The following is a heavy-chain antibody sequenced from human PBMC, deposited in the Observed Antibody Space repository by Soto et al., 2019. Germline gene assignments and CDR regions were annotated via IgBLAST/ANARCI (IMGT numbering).Heavy chain of an antibody. V-gene: IGHV3-11*06. Sequence: QVQLVESGGGLIKPGGSLRLSCAASGFTFSDYYMSWIRQAPGKGLEWVSYISSSSSYTNYADSVKGRFTISRDNAKNSLYLQTNSLRAEDTAVYSCARGLKKSFDLWGRGTQVTVSS. CDR1: GFTFSDYY. CDR2: ISSSSSYT. D-gene: IGHD2-21*02. J-gene: IGHJ2*01. CDR3: ARGLKKSFDL.